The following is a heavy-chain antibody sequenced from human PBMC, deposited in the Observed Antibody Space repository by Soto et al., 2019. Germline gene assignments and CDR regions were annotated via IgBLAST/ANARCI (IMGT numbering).Heavy chain of an antibody. Sequence: PGGSLRLSCAASGFTFSSYEMNWVRQAPGKGLEWVSYISSSGSTIYYADSVKGRFTISRDNAKNSLYLQMNSLRAEDTAVYYCARIRVAVAGLVDYWGQGTLVTVSS. CDR3: ARIRVAVAGLVDY. D-gene: IGHD6-19*01. V-gene: IGHV3-48*03. CDR1: GFTFSSYE. J-gene: IGHJ4*02. CDR2: ISSSGSTI.